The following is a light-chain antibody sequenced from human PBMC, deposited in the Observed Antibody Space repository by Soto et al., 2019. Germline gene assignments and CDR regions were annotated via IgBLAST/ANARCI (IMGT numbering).Light chain of an antibody. V-gene: IGKV3-20*01. CDR3: QQYGSSPWT. J-gene: IGKJ1*01. CDR1: QSVSSNY. Sequence: EIVLTQSPGTLSLSPGERVTLSCRASQSVSSNYLAWYQQKPGQAPRLLIYDASSRATGIPDRFSGSGSGTDFILTIGRLEPEDFVVYYCQQYGSSPWTFGQGTKVEIK. CDR2: DAS.